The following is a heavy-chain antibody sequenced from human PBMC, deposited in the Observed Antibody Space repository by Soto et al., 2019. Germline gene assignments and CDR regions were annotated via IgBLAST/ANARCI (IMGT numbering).Heavy chain of an antibody. CDR3: ARESAGSHKNNWFDP. CDR1: GGSISTYY. CDR2: IYYSGST. V-gene: IGHV4-59*01. J-gene: IGHJ5*02. D-gene: IGHD3-10*01. Sequence: QVQLQESGPGLVKPSETLSLTCTVSGGSISTYYWSWIRQPPGKGLEWIGYIYYSGSTYYNPSLKSRVTMSADTSRNQLLLQLNSVTAADTAVYYCARESAGSHKNNWFDPWGQGTLVTVSS.